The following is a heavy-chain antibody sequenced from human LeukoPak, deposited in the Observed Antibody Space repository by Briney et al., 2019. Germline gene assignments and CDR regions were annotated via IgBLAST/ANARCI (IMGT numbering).Heavy chain of an antibody. V-gene: IGHV3-30*18. J-gene: IGHJ4*02. CDR3: AKDYYDSSGYLGVDY. CDR1: GFTFSDYN. CDR2: ISYDGSNK. D-gene: IGHD3-22*01. Sequence: PTGGSLRLSCAASGFTFSDYNMGWIRQTPGKGLEWVAVISYDGSNKYYADSVKGRFTISRDNSKNTLYLQMNSLRAEDTAVYYCAKDYYDSSGYLGVDYWGQGTLVTVSS.